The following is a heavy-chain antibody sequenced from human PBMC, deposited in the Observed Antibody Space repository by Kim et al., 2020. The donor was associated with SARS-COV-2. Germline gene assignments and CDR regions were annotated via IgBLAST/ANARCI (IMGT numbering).Heavy chain of an antibody. CDR1: GGSFSGYY. CDR2: INHSGST. D-gene: IGHD3-10*01. Sequence: SETLSLTCAVYGGSFSGYYWSWIRQPPGKGLEWIGEINHSGSTNYNPSLKSRVTISVDTSKNQFSLKLSSVTAADTAVYYCARGPPEWFGPDDAFDIWGQGTMVTVSS. J-gene: IGHJ3*02. V-gene: IGHV4-34*01. CDR3: ARGPPEWFGPDDAFDI.